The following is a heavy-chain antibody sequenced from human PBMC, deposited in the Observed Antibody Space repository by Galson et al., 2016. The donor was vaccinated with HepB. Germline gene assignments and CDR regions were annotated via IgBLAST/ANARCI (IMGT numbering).Heavy chain of an antibody. J-gene: IGHJ3*02. CDR3: AREGFSSGRAGTFDI. CDR1: GFLLRGSV. V-gene: IGHV3-30*09. CDR2: ISVDGNNK. Sequence: SLRLSCAASGFLLRGSVIHWVRQAPGKGLEWVALISVDGNNKPFADSVKGRFAISRDNYQNTVDLQMNSQRPEDSAVYYCAREGFSSGRAGTFDIWGQGTVVSFSS. D-gene: IGHD6-19*01.